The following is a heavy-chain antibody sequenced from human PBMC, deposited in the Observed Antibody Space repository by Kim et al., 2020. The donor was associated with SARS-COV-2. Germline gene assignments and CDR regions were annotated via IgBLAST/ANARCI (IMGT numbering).Heavy chain of an antibody. CDR3: VGSGGSPNQYDY. V-gene: IGHV4-59*01. Sequence: NYNPSPKSRGTISEDTSKNQCSLKLSSVTAADTAVYYCVGSGGSPNQYDYWGQGTLVTVSS. J-gene: IGHJ4*02. D-gene: IGHD2-15*01.